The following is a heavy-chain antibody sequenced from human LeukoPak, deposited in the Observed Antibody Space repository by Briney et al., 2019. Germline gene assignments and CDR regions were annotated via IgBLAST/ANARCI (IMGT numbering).Heavy chain of an antibody. CDR1: GYTLTDYY. Sequence: ASVKVSCKASGYTLTDYYMHWVRQAPGQGLEWMGWINPKNGGANYAQKFQGRATMTRDTSISTAYMELSRLTSDDTAVYYCAKGDIYFDYWGQGTLVTVSS. CDR2: INPKNGGA. V-gene: IGHV1-2*02. J-gene: IGHJ4*02. CDR3: AKGDIYFDY.